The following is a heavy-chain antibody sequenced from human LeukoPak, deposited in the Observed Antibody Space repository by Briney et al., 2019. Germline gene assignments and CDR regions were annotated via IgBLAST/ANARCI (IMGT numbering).Heavy chain of an antibody. CDR1: GGSISSYY. Sequence: SETLSLTCTVSGGSISSYYWSWIRQPPGKGLEWIGYIYYSGSTNYNPSLKSRVTISVDTSKNQFSLKLSSVTAADTAVYYCARATYYDILTGYSQGGYFDYWGQGTLVTVSS. J-gene: IGHJ4*02. CDR2: IYYSGST. CDR3: ARATYYDILTGYSQGGYFDY. V-gene: IGHV4-59*01. D-gene: IGHD3-9*01.